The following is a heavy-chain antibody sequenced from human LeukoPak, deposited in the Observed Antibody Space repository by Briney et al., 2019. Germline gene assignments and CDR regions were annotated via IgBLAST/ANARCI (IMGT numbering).Heavy chain of an antibody. D-gene: IGHD3-22*01. CDR2: IYTSGTT. J-gene: IGHJ4*02. CDR3: ARDVDYYDGSNSPV. Sequence: SETLSLTCTVSGGSISSYYWNWIRQPAGKGLEWIGRIYTSGTTKYNPSLKSQVTISADTSKNQFSLKLSSVTAADTAVYYCARDVDYYDGSNSPVWGQGILVTVSS. CDR1: GGSISSYY. V-gene: IGHV4-4*07.